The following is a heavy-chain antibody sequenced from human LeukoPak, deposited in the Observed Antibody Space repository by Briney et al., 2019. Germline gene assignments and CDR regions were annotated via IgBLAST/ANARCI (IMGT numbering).Heavy chain of an antibody. CDR1: GGSIRSSYYY. J-gene: IGHJ4*02. D-gene: IGHD2-2*01. V-gene: IGHV4-39*07. CDR2: IYDSGST. CDR3: ARGHCSSTSCYVDFEY. Sequence: SETLSLTCTVSGGSIRSSYYYWGWIRQPPGKGLEWIGSIYDSGSTYYNPSLKSRVTISEDTSKNQFSLKLSSVTAADTAVYYCARGHCSSTSCYVDFEYWGQGTLVTVSS.